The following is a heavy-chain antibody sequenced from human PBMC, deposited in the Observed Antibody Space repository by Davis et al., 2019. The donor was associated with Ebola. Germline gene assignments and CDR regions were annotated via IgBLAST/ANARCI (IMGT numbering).Heavy chain of an antibody. CDR2: INPITGGT. V-gene: IGHV1-46*01. Sequence: ASVKVPCKASGYRFTSYYMHWVRQAPGQGLEWMGIINPITGGTSYAQNFQVRVNMTRDTSTSTVYMELSSLRSEDTAVYYCAREGGRYYVSSGYVFDIWGQGTMVKVSS. CDR3: AREGGRYYVSSGYVFDI. D-gene: IGHD3-22*01. J-gene: IGHJ3*02. CDR1: GYRFTSYY.